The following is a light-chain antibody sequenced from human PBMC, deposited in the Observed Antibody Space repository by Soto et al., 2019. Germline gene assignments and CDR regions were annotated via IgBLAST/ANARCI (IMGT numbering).Light chain of an antibody. CDR3: VLYMGSGISV. V-gene: IGLV8-61*01. CDR2: NTN. CDR1: SGSVSTSYY. Sequence: QAVVTHEPSFSVSPGRTVTLTCGLSSGSVSTSYYPSWYQQTPGQAPRTLIYNTNTRSSGVPDRFSGSILGNEAALTITGAQADDESDYYCVLYMGSGISVFGGGTKVTVL. J-gene: IGLJ3*02.